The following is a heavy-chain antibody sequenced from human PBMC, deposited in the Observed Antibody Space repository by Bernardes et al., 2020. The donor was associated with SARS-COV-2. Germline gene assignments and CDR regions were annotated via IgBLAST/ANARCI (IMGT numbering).Heavy chain of an antibody. CDR1: GYTFTSYY. CDR2: INPSGGRT. D-gene: IGHD6-6*01. CDR3: SKHAKYSSSSMEV. Sequence: ASVKVSCKASGYTFTSYYMHWVRQAPGQGLEWMGIINPSGGRTSYAQKFQGRVTMTRDTSTSTVDMELNSLRAEDTAVNYCSKHAKYSSSSMEVWGQGTTVTVS. V-gene: IGHV1-46*01. J-gene: IGHJ6*02.